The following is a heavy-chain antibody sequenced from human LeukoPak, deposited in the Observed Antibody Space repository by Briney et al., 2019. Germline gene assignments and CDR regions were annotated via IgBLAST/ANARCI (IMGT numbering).Heavy chain of an antibody. CDR1: GGSISSGGYY. D-gene: IGHD6-19*01. CDR3: ARQSSGWYIDY. V-gene: IGHV4-39*01. Sequence: SETLSLTCTVSGGSISSGGYYWSWIRQHPGKGLEWIGYIYYSGSTYYNPSLKSRVTISVDTSKNQCSLKLSSVTAADTAVYYCARQSSGWYIDYWGQGTLVTVSS. J-gene: IGHJ4*02. CDR2: IYYSGST.